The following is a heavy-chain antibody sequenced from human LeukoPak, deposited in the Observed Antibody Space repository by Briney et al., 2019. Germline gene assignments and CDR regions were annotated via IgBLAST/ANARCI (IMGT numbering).Heavy chain of an antibody. D-gene: IGHD3-10*01. J-gene: IGHJ3*01. CDR3: ARDRSRGVVDY. Sequence: PGGSLRLSCAASGFTFSSYSLNWVRQAPGKGLEWVSSISSSSSYIYYADSVKGRFTISRDNAKNSLYLQMNSLRAEDTAVYYCARDRSRGVVDYWGQGTMVTVSS. V-gene: IGHV3-21*01. CDR1: GFTFSSYS. CDR2: ISSSSSYI.